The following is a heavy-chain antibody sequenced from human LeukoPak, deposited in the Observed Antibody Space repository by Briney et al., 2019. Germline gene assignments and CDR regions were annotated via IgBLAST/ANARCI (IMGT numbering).Heavy chain of an antibody. J-gene: IGHJ5*02. CDR2: INLYNGDI. CDR1: GFSFTDYY. Sequence: GASVKVSCKASGFSFTDYYMHWVRQAPGQGLEWMGWINLYNGDINSAQKFQGKFIMTRDTSITTVYMEVTWLTSDDTALYYCARADRLHGGPYLIGPWGQGTLVTVSS. CDR3: ARADRLHGGPYLIGP. D-gene: IGHD2-21*01. V-gene: IGHV1-2*02.